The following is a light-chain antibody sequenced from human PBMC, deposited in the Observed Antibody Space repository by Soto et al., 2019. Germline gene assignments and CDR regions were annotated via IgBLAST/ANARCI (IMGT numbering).Light chain of an antibody. Sequence: EIVLTQSPGTLSLSPGERATLSCRASQSVSSDYLAWYQQKPGQAPTLLIYGASSRATGIPDRFSGSGSGTDFTLTISRLEPEDFAVYYCQQYGSSPLITFGQGTRLEIK. CDR1: QSVSSDY. CDR2: GAS. V-gene: IGKV3-20*01. J-gene: IGKJ5*01. CDR3: QQYGSSPLIT.